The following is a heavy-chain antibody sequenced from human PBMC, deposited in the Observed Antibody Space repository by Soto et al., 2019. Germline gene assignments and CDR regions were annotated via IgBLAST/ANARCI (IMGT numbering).Heavy chain of an antibody. J-gene: IGHJ3*02. Sequence: XSVKVACKTSGYPFTKHDITWVRQAPGQGLEWMGWISTQNGDTKYAQKFQGRVTITTETITTSTVYMDLRSLRSDDTAIYYCARRIVSAYYDAFDISGHGTMVTVSS. D-gene: IGHD3-22*01. V-gene: IGHV1-18*04. CDR3: ARRIVSAYYDAFDI. CDR1: GYPFTKHD. CDR2: ISTQNGDT.